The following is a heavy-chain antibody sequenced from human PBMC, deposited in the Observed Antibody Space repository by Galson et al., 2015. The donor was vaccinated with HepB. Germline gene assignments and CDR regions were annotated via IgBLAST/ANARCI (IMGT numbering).Heavy chain of an antibody. J-gene: IGHJ4*02. Sequence: SETLSLTCTVSGGSISSYYWSWIRQPAGKGLEWIGRIYTSGSTNYNPSLKSRVTMSVDTSKNQFSLKLSSVTAADTAVYYCASLEYSSSSGPLGFDYWGQGTLVTVSS. CDR3: ASLEYSSSSGPLGFDY. D-gene: IGHD6-6*01. CDR2: IYTSGST. V-gene: IGHV4-4*07. CDR1: GGSISSYY.